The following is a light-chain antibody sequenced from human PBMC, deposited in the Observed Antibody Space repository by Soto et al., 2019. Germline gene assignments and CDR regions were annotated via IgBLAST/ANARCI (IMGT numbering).Light chain of an antibody. CDR3: ISYAGSSIWV. CDR1: SSDVGAYNY. Sequence: QSVLTQPPSASGSPGQSVTISCTGTSSDVGAYNYVSWYQQHPGKAPKLMIYEVSKRPSGVPDRFSGSKSGNTASLTVSGLQAEDEADYYCISYAGSSIWVFGGGTKLTVL. V-gene: IGLV2-8*01. J-gene: IGLJ3*02. CDR2: EVS.